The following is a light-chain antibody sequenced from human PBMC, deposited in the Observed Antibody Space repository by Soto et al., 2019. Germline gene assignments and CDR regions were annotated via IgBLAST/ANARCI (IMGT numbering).Light chain of an antibody. Sequence: EIVLTQSPGTLSLSPGERATLSCRASQSVTSNFLVWYQQRPGQAPRLLIYDTFNRATGIPDRFSGSGSGTDFTLTISRLEPEDFAVYYCQQYGTSPLTFGGGTRVEVK. CDR3: QQYGTSPLT. CDR2: DTF. J-gene: IGKJ4*01. CDR1: QSVTSNF. V-gene: IGKV3-20*01.